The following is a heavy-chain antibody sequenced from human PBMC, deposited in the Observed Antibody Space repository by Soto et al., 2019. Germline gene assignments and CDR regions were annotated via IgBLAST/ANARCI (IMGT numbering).Heavy chain of an antibody. J-gene: IGHJ4*02. V-gene: IGHV1-69*06. Sequence: QVQLVQSGAEVKTPGSSLKVSCKVSGSRFSNYVISWVRQAPGHGLEWLGRIILIFNSTKYAQNFQGRVAIPPDKSASTAALELGSLRSDDTAVYYCAREGRGKKAGYNGLVSLGYWGQGTLVTVSS. CDR1: GSRFSNYV. CDR2: IILIFNST. CDR3: AREGRGKKAGYNGLVSLGY. D-gene: IGHD2-2*02.